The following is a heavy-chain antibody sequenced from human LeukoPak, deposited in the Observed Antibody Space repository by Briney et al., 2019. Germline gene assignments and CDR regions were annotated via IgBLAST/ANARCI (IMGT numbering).Heavy chain of an antibody. V-gene: IGHV3-21*01. D-gene: IGHD2-2*01. Sequence: GGSLRLSCAASGFTFSSYSMNWVRQAPGKGLEWVSSISSSSSYIYYADSVKGRFTISRDNTKNSLYLQMNSLRAEDTAVYYCARDPEWASVVVPAAIDYWGQGTLVTVSS. CDR3: ARDPEWASVVVPAAIDY. J-gene: IGHJ4*02. CDR1: GFTFSSYS. CDR2: ISSSSSYI.